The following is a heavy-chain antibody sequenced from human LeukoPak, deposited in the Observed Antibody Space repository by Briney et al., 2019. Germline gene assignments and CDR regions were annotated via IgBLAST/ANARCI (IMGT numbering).Heavy chain of an antibody. CDR3: ARGGSGWYASWYFDY. V-gene: IGHV4-59*01. CDR1: GGSISGYY. J-gene: IGHJ4*02. Sequence: SSETLSLTCTVSGGSISGYYWSWIRQPPGKGLEWIGYIYYSGSTNYNPSLKSRVTISVDTSKNQFSLKLSSVTAADTAVYYCARGGSGWYASWYFDYWGQGTLVTVSS. CDR2: IYYSGST. D-gene: IGHD6-19*01.